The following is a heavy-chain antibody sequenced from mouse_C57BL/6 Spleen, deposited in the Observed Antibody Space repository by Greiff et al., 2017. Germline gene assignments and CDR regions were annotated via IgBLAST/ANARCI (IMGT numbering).Heavy chain of an antibody. CDR3: ARGGDYEAMNY. Sequence: QVHVKQPGAELVMPGASVKLSCKASGYTFTSYWMHWVKQRPGQGLEWIGEIDPSDSYTNYNQKFKGKSTLTVDKSSSTAYMQLSSLTSEDSAVYYCARGGDYEAMNYWGQGTSVTVSS. CDR2: IDPSDSYT. V-gene: IGHV1-69*01. J-gene: IGHJ4*01. CDR1: GYTFTSYW.